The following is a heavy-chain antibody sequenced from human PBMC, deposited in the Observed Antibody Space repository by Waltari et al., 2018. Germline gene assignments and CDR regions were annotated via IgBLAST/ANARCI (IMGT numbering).Heavy chain of an antibody. Sequence: QVQLVESGGGVVQPGGSLRLSCAASGFTFSSYGMHWVRQAPGKGLEWVAFIRYDGSKKYYADSVKGRFTISRDNSKNTLYLQMNSLRAEDTAVYYCAKGPGVVVGILDYWGQGTLVTVSS. D-gene: IGHD2-15*01. CDR2: IRYDGSKK. V-gene: IGHV3-30*02. CDR1: GFTFSSYG. J-gene: IGHJ4*02. CDR3: AKGPGVVVGILDY.